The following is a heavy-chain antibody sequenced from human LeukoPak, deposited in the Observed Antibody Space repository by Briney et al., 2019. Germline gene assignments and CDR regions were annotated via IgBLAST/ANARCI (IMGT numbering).Heavy chain of an antibody. J-gene: IGHJ4*02. CDR2: FDPEDGET. CDR1: GYTLTELS. CDR3: ATDLLSSSWYGGFDY. V-gene: IGHV1-24*01. D-gene: IGHD6-13*01. Sequence: GASVKVSCKVSGYTLTELSMHWVRQAPGKGLEWMGGFDPEDGETIYAQKFQGRVTMTEDTSTDTAYMELSSLRSEDTAVYYCATDLLSSSWYGGFDYWAREPWSPSPQ.